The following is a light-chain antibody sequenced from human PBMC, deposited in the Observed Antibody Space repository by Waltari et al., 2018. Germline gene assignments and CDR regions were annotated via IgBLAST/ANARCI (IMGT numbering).Light chain of an antibody. V-gene: IGLV2-11*01. CDR3: CSYAGTYTWL. CDR1: SSGVGGSNC. J-gene: IGLJ3*02. CDR2: DVS. Sequence: QSALTQPRSVSGSPGQSVTISCPGTSSGVGGSNCVSWYQQLPGKAPTVVIYDVSRRPSGVPDRFTGSRSGNTATLTISGLQAEDEADYHCCSYAGTYTWLFGGGTKLTVL.